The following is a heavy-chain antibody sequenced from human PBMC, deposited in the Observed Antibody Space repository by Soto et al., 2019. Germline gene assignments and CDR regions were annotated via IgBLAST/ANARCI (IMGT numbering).Heavy chain of an antibody. Sequence: ASVKVSCKASGYPFSDNHIHWVRQAPGQGLEWMGGFDPDDAATIYAPKYQGRVTMTQDTSTDTAYMELSSLRSDDTAVYYCATIIAKSNNWGQGTLVTVSS. CDR1: GYPFSDNH. CDR3: ATIIAKSNN. J-gene: IGHJ4*02. V-gene: IGHV1-24*01. CDR2: FDPDDAAT. D-gene: IGHD3-10*01.